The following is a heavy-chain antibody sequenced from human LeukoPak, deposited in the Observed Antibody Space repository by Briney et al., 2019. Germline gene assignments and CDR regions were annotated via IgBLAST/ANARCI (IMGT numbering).Heavy chain of an antibody. D-gene: IGHD3-10*01. J-gene: IGHJ4*02. V-gene: IGHV5-51*01. CDR2: IYLADSDS. Sequence: GESLKISCKVSGYSLTSYWIAWVRQTPGKGLEWLAIIYLADSDSRYNPSFQGQVTISADKSINTAYLQWSSLKASDTAMYYCARHPAATYYYGSGSPDYWGQGTLVTVSS. CDR3: ARHPAATYYYGSGSPDY. CDR1: GYSLTSYW.